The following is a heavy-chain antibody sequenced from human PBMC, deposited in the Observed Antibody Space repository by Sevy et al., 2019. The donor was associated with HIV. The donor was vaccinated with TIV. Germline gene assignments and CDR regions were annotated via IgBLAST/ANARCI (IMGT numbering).Heavy chain of an antibody. D-gene: IGHD3-22*01. CDR3: ARDLPGDSRMDV. CDR1: GFTFSDYD. CDR2: IGTSSVT. V-gene: IGHV3-11*06. Sequence: GGSLRLSCSASGFTFSDYDMSWIRQAPGQGLEWTSHIGTSSVTNYPDSVKGRFTISRDNAKNSLYLQMNSLRAEDTGVYYCARDLPGDSRMDVWGQGTTVTVSS. J-gene: IGHJ6*02.